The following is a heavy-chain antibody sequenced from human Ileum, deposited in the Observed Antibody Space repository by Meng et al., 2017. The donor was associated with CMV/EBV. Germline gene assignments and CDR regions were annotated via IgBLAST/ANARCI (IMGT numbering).Heavy chain of an antibody. D-gene: IGHD6-13*01. J-gene: IGHJ4*02. Sequence: GESLKISCAASGFTFSSYGVSWVRQAPGKGLEWVSAITGSGRTTYYADSVKGRFTISRDNSKNTLYLHMNSLRAEDTAVYYCAKIDQQQNYFDCWGQGTLVTSPQ. CDR1: GFTFSSYG. CDR2: ITGSGRTT. CDR3: AKIDQQQNYFDC. V-gene: IGHV3-23*01.